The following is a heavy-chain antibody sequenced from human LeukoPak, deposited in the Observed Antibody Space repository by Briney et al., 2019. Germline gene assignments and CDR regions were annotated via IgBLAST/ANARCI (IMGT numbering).Heavy chain of an antibody. CDR1: DDSFSSHY. CDR3: ARDLVTVTKGFDI. D-gene: IGHD4-17*01. CDR2: ISYIGST. Sequence: SETLSLTCAVSDDSFSSHYWTWIRQPPGKGLEWIGYISYIGSTNYNPSLKSRVTISIDTSKNQFSLKLSTVTAADTAVYYCARDLVTVTKGFDIWGQGTMVSVSS. J-gene: IGHJ3*02. V-gene: IGHV4-59*11.